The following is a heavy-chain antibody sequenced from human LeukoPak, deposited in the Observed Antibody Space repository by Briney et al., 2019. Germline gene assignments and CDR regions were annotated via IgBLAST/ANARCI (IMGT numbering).Heavy chain of an antibody. V-gene: IGHV3-7*01. D-gene: IGHD1-26*01. CDR3: AKWGFRTPSGEEIRESFYD. CDR1: GFTFSNYW. J-gene: IGHJ1*01. Sequence: GGSLRLSCEGSGFTFSNYWMGWVCQAPGKGLQWVANIKTDGSEKYYVDSVKGRFTISRDNSESALYLQMNDLRPDDTALYYCAKWGFRTPSGEEIRESFYDWGQGTLVIVSS. CDR2: IKTDGSEK.